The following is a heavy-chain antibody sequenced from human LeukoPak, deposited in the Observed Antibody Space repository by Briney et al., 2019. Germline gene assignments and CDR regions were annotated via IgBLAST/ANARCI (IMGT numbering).Heavy chain of an antibody. D-gene: IGHD3-10*01. CDR3: ARGPWSGSHFDY. CDR1: GGSISSYY. J-gene: IGHJ4*02. CDR2: INHSGST. Sequence: PSETLSLTCTVSGGSISSYYWSWIRQPPGKGLEWIGEINHSGSTNYNPSLKSRVTISVDTSKNQFSLKLSSVTAADTAVYYCARGPWSGSHFDYWGQGTLVTVSS. V-gene: IGHV4-34*01.